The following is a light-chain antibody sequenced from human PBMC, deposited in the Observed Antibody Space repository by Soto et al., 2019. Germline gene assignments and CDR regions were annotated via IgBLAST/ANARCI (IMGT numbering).Light chain of an antibody. Sequence: QSVLTQSASVSGSPGQSITISCTGTSSDVGGYNYVSWYQQHPGKAPKLMIYDVSNRPSGVSNRFSGSKSGNTASLTISGLHAEDEADYYCSSYTSTSTLNVFGTGTKLTVL. J-gene: IGLJ1*01. V-gene: IGLV2-14*01. CDR3: SSYTSTSTLNV. CDR2: DVS. CDR1: SSDVGGYNY.